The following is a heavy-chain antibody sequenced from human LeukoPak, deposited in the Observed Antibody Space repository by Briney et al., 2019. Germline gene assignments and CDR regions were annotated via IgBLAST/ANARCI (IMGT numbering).Heavy chain of an antibody. J-gene: IGHJ5*02. CDR3: ARHFEVVAAIYDIHHWFDP. V-gene: IGHV3-21*01. CDR2: ISSSSSYI. CDR1: GFTFSSYS. D-gene: IGHD2-15*01. Sequence: PGGSLRLSCAASGFTFSSYSMNWVRQAPGKGLEWVSSISSSSSYIYYADSVKGRFTISRDNAKNSLYLQMNSLRAEDTAVYYCARHFEVVAAIYDIHHWFDPWGQGTLVTVSS.